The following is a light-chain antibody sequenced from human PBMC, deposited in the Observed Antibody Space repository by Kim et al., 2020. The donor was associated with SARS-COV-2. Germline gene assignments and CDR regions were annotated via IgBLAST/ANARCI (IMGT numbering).Light chain of an antibody. CDR1: QSVSSN. V-gene: IGKV3-15*01. CDR2: GAS. J-gene: IGKJ4*01. Sequence: VSPGERASLPGRASQSVSSNLAWYQQKPGQAPRLLIYGASTRATGIPVRFSGSGSGTEFTLTISSLQSEDFVVYYCQQYSDWPLTFGGGTKVDIK. CDR3: QQYSDWPLT.